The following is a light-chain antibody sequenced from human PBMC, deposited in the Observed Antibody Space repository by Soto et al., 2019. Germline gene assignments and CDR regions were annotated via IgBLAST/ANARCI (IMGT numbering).Light chain of an antibody. J-gene: IGKJ1*01. Sequence: EIVMTQSPATLSVSPVERATLSCRASQSVSSNLAWYQQKPGQAPRLLIYGASTRATGIPARFSGSGSGTEFTLTISSLQSEDFAVYYCQPYNNWPWTFGQGTKVEIK. CDR1: QSVSSN. CDR3: QPYNNWPWT. CDR2: GAS. V-gene: IGKV3-15*01.